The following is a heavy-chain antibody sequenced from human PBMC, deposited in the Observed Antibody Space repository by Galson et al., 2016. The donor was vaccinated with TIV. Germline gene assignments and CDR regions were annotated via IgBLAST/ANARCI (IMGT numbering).Heavy chain of an antibody. D-gene: IGHD2/OR15-2a*01. J-gene: IGHJ6*02. Sequence: SLRLSCAASGFAVSSNYMSWVRQAPGKGLEWVSIIYPSGDTYYTEPMKGRFTISRHNSKNTLYLQMSSLRFEDTAVYYCTFLPIYRNSWEHVPNGLDVWGQGTTVTVSS. CDR3: TFLPIYRNSWEHVPNGLDV. CDR1: GFAVSSNY. CDR2: IYPSGDT. V-gene: IGHV3-53*04.